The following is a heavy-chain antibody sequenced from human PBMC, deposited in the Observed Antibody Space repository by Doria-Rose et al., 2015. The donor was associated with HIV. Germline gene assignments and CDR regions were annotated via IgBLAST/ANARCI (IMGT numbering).Heavy chain of an antibody. V-gene: IGHV2-26*01. CDR3: ARIKSSRWYHKYYFDF. CDR1: GVSLSSPGMG. CDR2: IFSDDER. J-gene: IGHJ4*02. Sequence: QVTLKESGPVLVKPTETLTLTCTVSGVSLSSPGMGVSWIRQPPGKALEWLANIFSDDERAYKTSLKSSLTISRGTSNSQVVLTMTDMDPVDTATYYCARIKSSRWYHKYYFDFWGQGTLVIVSA. D-gene: IGHD6-13*01.